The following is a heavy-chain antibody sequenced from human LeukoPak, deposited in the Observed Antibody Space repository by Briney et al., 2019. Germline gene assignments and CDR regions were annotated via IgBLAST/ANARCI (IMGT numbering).Heavy chain of an antibody. CDR1: GGSISSYY. J-gene: IGHJ5*02. V-gene: IGHV4-59*01. D-gene: IGHD4-23*01. CDR2: IYYSGST. CDR3: ARGGGAQFDP. Sequence: SETLSLTCTVSGGSISSYYWSWIRQPPGKGLEWIGYIYYSGSTNYNPSLKSRVTISVDTSKNQFSLKLSSVTAADTAVYYCARGGGAQFDPWGQGTLVTVSS.